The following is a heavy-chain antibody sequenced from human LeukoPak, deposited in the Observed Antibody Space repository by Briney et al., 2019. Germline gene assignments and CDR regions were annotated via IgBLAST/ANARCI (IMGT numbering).Heavy chain of an antibody. CDR2: ISGSGGST. D-gene: IGHD6-19*01. J-gene: IGHJ4*02. CDR3: AGYSSGWYRGFDY. V-gene: IGHV3-23*01. Sequence: GGSLRLSCAASGFAFSSHAMSWVRQAPGKGLEWVSAISGSGGSTYYADSVKGRFTISRDNSKNTLYLQMNSLRAEDTAVYYCAGYSSGWYRGFDYWGQGTLVTVSS. CDR1: GFAFSSHA.